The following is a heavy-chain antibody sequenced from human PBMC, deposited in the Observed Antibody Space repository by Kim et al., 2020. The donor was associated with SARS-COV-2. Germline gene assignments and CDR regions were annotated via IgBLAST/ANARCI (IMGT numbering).Heavy chain of an antibody. J-gene: IGHJ5*02. CDR3: ARDVIVYYYDSSGQEGWFDP. CDR2: IIPIFGTA. CDR1: GGTFSSYA. V-gene: IGHV1-69*13. Sequence: SVKVSCKASGGTFSSYAISWVRQAPGQGLEWMGGIIPIFGTANYAQKFQGRVTITADESTSTAYMELSSLRSEDTAVYYCARDVIVYYYDSSGQEGWFDPWGQGTLVTVSS. D-gene: IGHD3-22*01.